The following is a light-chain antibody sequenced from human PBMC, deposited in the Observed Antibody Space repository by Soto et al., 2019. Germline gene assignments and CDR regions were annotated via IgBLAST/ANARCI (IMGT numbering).Light chain of an antibody. CDR2: GAS. CDR1: PSVSSN. Sequence: EIVMTQSPATLYVSPGERATLSCRASPSVSSNLAWYQQKPGQAPRLLIYGASTRATGIPARFSGSGSGTEFTLTISSLQSEDFAVYYCQQYNNWPPYTFGQGTKLEIK. CDR3: QQYNNWPPYT. J-gene: IGKJ2*01. V-gene: IGKV3-15*01.